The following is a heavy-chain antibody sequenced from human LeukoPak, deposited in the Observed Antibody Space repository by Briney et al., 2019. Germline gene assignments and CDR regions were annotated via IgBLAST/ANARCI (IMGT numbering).Heavy chain of an antibody. J-gene: IGHJ4*02. CDR1: GYSFTCYY. Sequence: ASVKVSCKASGYSFTCYYIHWVRQAPGQGLEWMGWINPNSGGTNYAQKFQGRVTMTRDTSISTAYMELSRLRSDDTAVYYCARSYGSGSYYPYWGQGTLVTVSS. CDR3: ARSYGSGSYYPY. CDR2: INPNSGGT. V-gene: IGHV1-2*02. D-gene: IGHD3-10*01.